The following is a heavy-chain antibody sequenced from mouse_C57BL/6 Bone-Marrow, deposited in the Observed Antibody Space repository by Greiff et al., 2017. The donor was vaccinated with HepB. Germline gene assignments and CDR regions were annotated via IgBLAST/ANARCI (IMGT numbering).Heavy chain of an antibody. J-gene: IGHJ2*01. D-gene: IGHD1-1*01. V-gene: IGHV1-82*01. CDR3: ARCPPVVATDYFDY. CDR2: IYPGDGDT. Sequence: QVQLQQSGPELVKPGASVKISCKASGFAFSSSWMNWVKQRPGKGLEWIGRIYPGDGDTNYNGKFKGKATLTADKSSSTAYMQLSSLTSEDSAVYFCARCPPVVATDYFDYWGQGTTLTVSS. CDR1: GFAFSSSW.